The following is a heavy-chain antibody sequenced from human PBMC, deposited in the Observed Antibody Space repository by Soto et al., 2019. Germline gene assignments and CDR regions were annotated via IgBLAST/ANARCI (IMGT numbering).Heavy chain of an antibody. Sequence: GGSLRLSYAPSALTSSSYAMHWVRHAPDKGLEWVAVISNDGSNKYYEDSVKGRFTISRDNSKNTLYLQMSSRSAEDTAVYYCARVRIYLIREVVVAATSQLDYWGQGTLVTVSS. CDR3: ARVRIYLIREVVVAATSQLDY. CDR2: ISNDGSNK. CDR1: ALTSSSYA. D-gene: IGHD2-15*01. J-gene: IGHJ4*02. V-gene: IGHV3-30-3*01.